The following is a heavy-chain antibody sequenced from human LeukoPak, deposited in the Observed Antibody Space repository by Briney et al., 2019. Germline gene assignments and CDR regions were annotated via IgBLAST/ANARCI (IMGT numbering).Heavy chain of an antibody. D-gene: IGHD3-10*01. CDR3: ARGRLLLWFGELLSIGYYFDY. Sequence: PSETLSLTCAVYGGSFSGYYWSWIRQPPGKGLEWIGEINHSGSTNYNPSLKSRVTISVDTSKNQFSLKLSSVTAADTAVYYCARGRLLLWFGELLSIGYYFDYWGQGTLVTVSS. J-gene: IGHJ4*02. V-gene: IGHV4-34*01. CDR2: INHSGST. CDR1: GGSFSGYY.